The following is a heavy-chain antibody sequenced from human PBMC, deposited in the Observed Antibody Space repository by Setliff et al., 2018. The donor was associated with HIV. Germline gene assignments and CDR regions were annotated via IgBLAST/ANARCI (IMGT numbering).Heavy chain of an antibody. CDR2: ISAYSGDT. CDR3: ARGKTWLRFLDY. CDR1: GYPFSGYG. Sequence: ASVKVSCKASGYPFSGYGISWVRQAPGQGLEWMGWISAYSGDTNHAQKFQGRLTMTTDTSTSTAYMELRSLRSDDTAMYYCARGKTWLRFLDYWGQGTLVTVSS. V-gene: IGHV1-18*01. J-gene: IGHJ4*02. D-gene: IGHD5-12*01.